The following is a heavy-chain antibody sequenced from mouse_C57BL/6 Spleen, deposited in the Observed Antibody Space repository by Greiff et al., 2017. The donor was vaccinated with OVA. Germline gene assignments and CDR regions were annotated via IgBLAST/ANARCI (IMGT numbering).Heavy chain of an antibody. Sequence: EVHLVESGGDLVKPGGSLKLSCAASGFTFSSYGMSWVRQTPDKRLEWVATISSGGSYTYYPVSVKGRFTISRDNAKNTLYLQMSSLKSEDTAMYYCATFQFSITEPLYAMDYWGQGTSVTVSS. D-gene: IGHD1-1*01. CDR2: ISSGGSYT. CDR3: ATFQFSITEPLYAMDY. CDR1: GFTFSSYG. V-gene: IGHV5-6*01. J-gene: IGHJ4*01.